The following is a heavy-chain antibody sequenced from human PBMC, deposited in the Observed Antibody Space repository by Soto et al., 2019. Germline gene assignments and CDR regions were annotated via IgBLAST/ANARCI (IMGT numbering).Heavy chain of an antibody. CDR2: IIPIFGTA. CDR1: GGTFSSYA. J-gene: IGHJ5*02. D-gene: IGHD1-1*01. Sequence: ASVKVSCKASGGTFSSYAISWVRQAPGQGLEWMGGIIPIFGTANYAQKFQGRVTMTADKSTSTAYMELSSLRSEDTAVYYCARDQSWHDLVWWFDPWGQGTLVTVSS. CDR3: ARDQSWHDLVWWFDP. V-gene: IGHV1-69*06.